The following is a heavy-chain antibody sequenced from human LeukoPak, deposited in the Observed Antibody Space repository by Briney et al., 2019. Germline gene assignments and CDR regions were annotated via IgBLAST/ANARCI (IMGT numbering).Heavy chain of an antibody. J-gene: IGHJ4*02. CDR1: GYIFTDYY. D-gene: IGHD2-2*01. Sequence: ASVKVSCKASGYIFTDYYMHWVRQAPGQGLEWMGWINPNSGGTRSAQQFQGRITMTRDTSISTAYMELRSLRFDDTAVYCCARAPHDCRSTACFWVYWGQGTLVTVSS. CDR2: INPNSGGT. V-gene: IGHV1-2*02. CDR3: ARAPHDCRSTACFWVY.